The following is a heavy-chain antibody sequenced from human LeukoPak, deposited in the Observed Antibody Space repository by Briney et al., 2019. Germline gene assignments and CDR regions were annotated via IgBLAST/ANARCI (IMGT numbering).Heavy chain of an antibody. J-gene: IGHJ4*02. D-gene: IGHD6-19*01. Sequence: SVKVSCKASGGTFSSYAISWVRQAPGQGLEWMGGIIPIFGTANYAQKFQGRVTITADESTSTAYMELSSLRSEDTAVYYCARDIAVAGYFGYWGQGTLVTVSS. CDR2: IIPIFGTA. V-gene: IGHV1-69*13. CDR3: ARDIAVAGYFGY. CDR1: GGTFSSYA.